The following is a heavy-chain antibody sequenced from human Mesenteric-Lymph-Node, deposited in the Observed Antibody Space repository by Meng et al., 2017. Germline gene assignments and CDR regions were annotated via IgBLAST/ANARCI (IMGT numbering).Heavy chain of an antibody. V-gene: IGHV3-21*01. Sequence: GESLKISCAASGFTFSTYSMNWVRQAPGKGLEWVSSISSSSSYIYYADSVKGRFTISRDNAKSTLYLQMNSLRVEDTAVYYCARPDVDTPMACFDYWGQGSPVTVSS. CDR1: GFTFSTYS. J-gene: IGHJ4*02. D-gene: IGHD5-18*01. CDR2: ISSSSSYI. CDR3: ARPDVDTPMACFDY.